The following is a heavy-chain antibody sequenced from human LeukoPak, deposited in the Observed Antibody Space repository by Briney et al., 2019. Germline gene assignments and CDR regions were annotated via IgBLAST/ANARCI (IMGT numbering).Heavy chain of an antibody. Sequence: SETLSLTCTVSGGSISRSTYYWGWIRQPPGKGLEWIGGIHYSGSTHYNPSLKGRVTISVDTSKNQFSLKLSSVTAADTAVYYCARLFDYWGQGTLVTVSS. CDR2: IHYSGST. CDR1: GGSISRSTYY. CDR3: ARLFDY. V-gene: IGHV4-39*01. J-gene: IGHJ4*02.